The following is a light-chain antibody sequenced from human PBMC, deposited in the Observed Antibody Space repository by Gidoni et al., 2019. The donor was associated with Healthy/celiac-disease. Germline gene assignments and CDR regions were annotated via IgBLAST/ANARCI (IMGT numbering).Light chain of an antibody. J-gene: IGKJ2*01. V-gene: IGKV2-28*01. CDR1: QSLLHSNGNNY. CDR2: LGS. Sequence: EIVMTQSPLSPPVAPGEPASTTCRSSQSLLHSNGNNYLDWYLQQPGQSPQLLIYLGSTRASGVPDRFSGSGSCADDTLIIISVEADDVGVYYCIQALQTPGYTFGQGTKLEIK. CDR3: IQALQTPGYT.